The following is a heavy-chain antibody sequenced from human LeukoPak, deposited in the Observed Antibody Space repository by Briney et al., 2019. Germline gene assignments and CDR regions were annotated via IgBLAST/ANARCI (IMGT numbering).Heavy chain of an antibody. CDR2: ICWDVGRT. J-gene: IGHJ6*03. Sequence: GGSLRLSCAASGFTSDDYAMHCVRQAPGEGLGWVSLICWDVGRTYYADSVKGRFTISRDNSKNSLYLQMNSLRAEDTALYYCAKDGRGRSGSYYRFRYYYYYMDVWGKGTTVTVSS. D-gene: IGHD1-26*01. V-gene: IGHV3-43D*03. CDR3: AKDGRGRSGSYYRFRYYYYYMDV. CDR1: GFTSDDYA.